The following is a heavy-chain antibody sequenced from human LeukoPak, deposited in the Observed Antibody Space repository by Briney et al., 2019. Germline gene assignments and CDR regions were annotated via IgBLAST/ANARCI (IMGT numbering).Heavy chain of an antibody. CDR2: INTNTGNP. CDR1: GYTFTNYP. D-gene: IGHD6-19*01. CDR3: ARVPRDFTSGWYGDY. J-gene: IGHJ4*02. V-gene: IGHV7-4-1*02. Sequence: ASVKVSCTASGYTFTNYPMNWVRQAPGQGLEWMGWINTNTGNPTYAQGFTGRFVFSLDTSVSTAYLQISSLKAEDTAVYYCARVPRDFTSGWYGDYWGQGTLVTVSS.